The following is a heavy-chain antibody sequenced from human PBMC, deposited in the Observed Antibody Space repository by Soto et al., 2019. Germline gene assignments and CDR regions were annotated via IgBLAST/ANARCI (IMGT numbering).Heavy chain of an antibody. V-gene: IGHV4-31*03. CDR2: IYYSGST. Sequence: PSETLCLTCTVSGGSIGSGGYYWSWIRQHPGKGLEWIGYIYYSGSTYYNPSLKSRVTISVDTSKNQFSLKLSSVTAADTAVYYCAREPIPQLDGYDLSFSPTNYYYGMDVWGQGTTVTVSS. CDR3: AREPIPQLDGYDLSFSPTNYYYGMDV. J-gene: IGHJ6*02. D-gene: IGHD5-12*01. CDR1: GGSIGSGGYY.